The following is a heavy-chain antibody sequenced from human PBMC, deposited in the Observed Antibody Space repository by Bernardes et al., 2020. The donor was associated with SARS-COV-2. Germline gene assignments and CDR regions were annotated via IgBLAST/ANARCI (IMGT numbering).Heavy chain of an antibody. CDR2: IQSGGYT. CDR3: ARGLRWAFDY. V-gene: IGHV3-53*01. Sequence: GGSLRLSCAVSGFTVSSKYMNWVRQAPGKGLEWVSVIQSGGYTNYADSVKGRFTVSRDTSENTVSLQMNSLRAEDTAVYYCARGLRWAFDYWGQGTVVTVSS. CDR1: GFTVSSKY. D-gene: IGHD4-17*01. J-gene: IGHJ4*02.